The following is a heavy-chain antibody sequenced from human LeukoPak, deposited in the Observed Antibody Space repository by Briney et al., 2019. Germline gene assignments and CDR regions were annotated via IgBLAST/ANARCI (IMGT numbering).Heavy chain of an antibody. Sequence: GGSLRLSCAASGCTFSFYWMSWVRQAPGKGLEWVANMNRDGSEINYVDSVRGRFTISRDNAKNSVYLQMNSLRAEDTAVYYCARDRGNSSSWYGVPFIPHYYYYYGMDVWGQGTTVTVSS. J-gene: IGHJ6*02. V-gene: IGHV3-7*01. D-gene: IGHD6-13*01. CDR1: GCTFSFYW. CDR3: ARDRGNSSSWYGVPFIPHYYYYYGMDV. CDR2: MNRDGSEI.